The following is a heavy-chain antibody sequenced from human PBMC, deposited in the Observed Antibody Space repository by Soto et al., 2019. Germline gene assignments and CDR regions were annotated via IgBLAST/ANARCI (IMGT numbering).Heavy chain of an antibody. V-gene: IGHV4-4*02. J-gene: IGHJ4*02. CDR2: IFRDGMT. D-gene: IGHD3-22*01. Sequence: QVQLQESGPGLVKPSGTVSLTCDVSGVSISSGNCWSWVRQPPGKGLEWIGEIFRDGMTTYYPSLRGRATISVDTSKNRFSLRVTSANAADTAIYYCVRLVYDRRLNYLYFDYWGRGALVTVSS. CDR3: VRLVYDRRLNYLYFDY. CDR1: GVSISSGNC.